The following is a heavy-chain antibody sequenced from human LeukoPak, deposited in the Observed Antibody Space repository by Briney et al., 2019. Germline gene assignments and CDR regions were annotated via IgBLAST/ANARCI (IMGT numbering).Heavy chain of an antibody. CDR1: GGSISSYY. J-gene: IGHJ4*02. D-gene: IGHD6-13*01. CDR2: IYYSGST. V-gene: IGHV4-59*01. Sequence: SETLSLTCTVSGGSISSYYWSWIRQPPGKGLEWIGYIYYSGSTNYNPSLKSRVTISVDTSKNQFSLKLSSVTAADTAVYYCARAFSSSWYGPGDCWGQGTLVTVSS. CDR3: ARAFSSSWYGPGDC.